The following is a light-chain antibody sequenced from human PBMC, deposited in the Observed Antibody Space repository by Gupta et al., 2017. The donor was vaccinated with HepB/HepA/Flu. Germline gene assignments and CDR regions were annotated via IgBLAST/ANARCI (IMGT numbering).Light chain of an antibody. CDR1: QSVSSY. CDR2: DAS. CDR3: QQRSNWPRT. Sequence: EIVLTQSPATLSLSPGERATFSCRASQSVSSYLAWYQQKPGQAPRLLIYDASNRATGIPARFSGSGSGTDFTLTISSLEPEDFAVYYCQQRSNWPRTFGQGTRLEIK. V-gene: IGKV3-11*01. J-gene: IGKJ5*01.